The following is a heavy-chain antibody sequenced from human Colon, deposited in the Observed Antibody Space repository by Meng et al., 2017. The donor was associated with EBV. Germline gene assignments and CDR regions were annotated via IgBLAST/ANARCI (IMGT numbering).Heavy chain of an antibody. CDR2: IYHYGGT. Sequence: QRQGPGHGLGKPCGTRSLTCAVSGGTITERNSWSWVRQPPGKGLEWIGEIYHYGGTNYNPSLKSRVTISVDKSKNQISLKLTSVTAADTAVYYCARWAFIDSYGFDHWGQGTLVTVSS. J-gene: IGHJ4*02. CDR3: ARWAFIDSYGFDH. CDR1: GGTITERNS. D-gene: IGHD5-18*01. V-gene: IGHV4-4*02.